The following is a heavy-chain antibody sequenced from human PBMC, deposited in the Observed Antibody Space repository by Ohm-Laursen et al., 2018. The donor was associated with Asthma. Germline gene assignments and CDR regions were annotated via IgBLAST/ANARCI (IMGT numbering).Heavy chain of an antibody. J-gene: IGHJ4*02. Sequence: SLRLSCAASGFTFSSYGMHWVRQAPGKGLEWVAVISYGGSNKYYADSVKGRFTISRDNSKNTLYLQMNSLRAEDTAVYYCARDPGHWGQGTLVTVSS. CDR3: ARDPGH. CDR2: ISYGGSNK. V-gene: IGHV3-30*03. CDR1: GFTFSSYG.